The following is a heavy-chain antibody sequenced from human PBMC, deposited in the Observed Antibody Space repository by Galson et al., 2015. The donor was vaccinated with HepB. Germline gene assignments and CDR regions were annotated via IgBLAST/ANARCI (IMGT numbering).Heavy chain of an antibody. CDR3: ARDPIVWFGTHGDY. J-gene: IGHJ4*02. D-gene: IGHD3-10*01. CDR1: GFTFSSYT. CDR2: IRSSSSYI. V-gene: IGHV3-21*01. Sequence: SLRLSCAASGFTFSSYTMHWVRQAPGKGLEWVSSIRSSSSYIYYADSVKGRFTISRDNAKNSLYLQMNSLRAEDTAVYYCARDPIVWFGTHGDYWGQGTLVTVSS.